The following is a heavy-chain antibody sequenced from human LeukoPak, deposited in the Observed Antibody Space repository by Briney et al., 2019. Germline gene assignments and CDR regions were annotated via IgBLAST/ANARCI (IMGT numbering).Heavy chain of an antibody. J-gene: IGHJ6*03. CDR3: ARDYSEYYYYYYMDV. D-gene: IGHD2-15*01. Sequence: GGSLRLSCAASVFTFSSYTMNWVRQAPGEGLEWVSSISSSGSYIYYADSVKGRFTISRDNAKNSLYLQMNSLRVEDTAVYYCARDYSEYYYYYYMDVWGKGTTVTVSS. CDR2: ISSSGSYI. V-gene: IGHV3-21*01. CDR1: VFTFSSYT.